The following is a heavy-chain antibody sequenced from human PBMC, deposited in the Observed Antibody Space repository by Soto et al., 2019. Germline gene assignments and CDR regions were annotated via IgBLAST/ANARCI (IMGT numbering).Heavy chain of an antibody. J-gene: IGHJ4*02. CDR1: GGSISSSNW. CDR2: IYHSGST. CDR3: ARVVTIFGVVTYLDY. D-gene: IGHD3-3*01. V-gene: IGHV4-4*02. Sequence: KPSETLSLTCAVSGGSISSSNWWSWVRQPPGKGLEWIGEIYHSGSTNYNPSLKSRVTISVDTSKNQFSLKLSSVTAADTAVYYCARVVTIFGVVTYLDYWGQGTLVTVSS.